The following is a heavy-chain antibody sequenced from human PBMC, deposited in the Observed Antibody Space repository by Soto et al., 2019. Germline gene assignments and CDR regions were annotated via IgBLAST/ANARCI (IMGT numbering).Heavy chain of an antibody. D-gene: IGHD2-8*01. CDR2: INPKSGGT. CDR1: GYSFTDYH. Sequence: ASVKVSCKASGYSFTDYHIHWVRQAPGQGLEWLGRINPKSGGTSTAQKFQGWVTMTTDTSISTASMELTRLTSDDTAIYYCARGNSTYCSTCLFFFFYHHAMDFWGQGTIVTVSS. J-gene: IGHJ6*02. V-gene: IGHV1-2*04. CDR3: ARGNSTYCSTCLFFFFYHHAMDF.